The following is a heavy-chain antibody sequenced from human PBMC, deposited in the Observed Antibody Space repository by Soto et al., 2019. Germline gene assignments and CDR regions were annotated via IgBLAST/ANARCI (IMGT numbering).Heavy chain of an antibody. V-gene: IGHV1-18*01. J-gene: IGHJ4*02. CDR2: INPYNGNT. CDR3: ARDTAMALPDA. Sequence: QVQLGQSGTEVKKPGASVKVSCKASGYTFTSYAISWVRQAPGQGLEWMGWINPYNGNTNYAQKLQGRVTMTTDTSTSTAYMELRSLRSDDTAVYYCARDTAMALPDAWGQGTLVTVSS. CDR1: GYTFTSYA. D-gene: IGHD5-18*01.